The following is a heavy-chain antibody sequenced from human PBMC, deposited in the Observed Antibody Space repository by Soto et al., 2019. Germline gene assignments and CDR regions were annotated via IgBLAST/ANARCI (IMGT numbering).Heavy chain of an antibody. V-gene: IGHV3-23*01. CDR3: AKVGMKFYSGYDVYFDY. CDR2: ISGSGGST. D-gene: IGHD5-12*01. J-gene: IGHJ4*02. Sequence: GGSLRLSCAASGFTFSSYAMSWVRQAPGKGLEWVSAISGSGGSTYDADSVKGRFTISRDNSKNTLYLQMNSLRAEDTAVYYCAKVGMKFYSGYDVYFDYWGQGTLVTVSS. CDR1: GFTFSSYA.